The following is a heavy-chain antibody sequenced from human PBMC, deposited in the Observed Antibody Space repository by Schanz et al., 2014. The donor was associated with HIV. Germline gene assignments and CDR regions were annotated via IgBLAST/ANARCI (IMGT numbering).Heavy chain of an antibody. D-gene: IGHD6-13*01. J-gene: IGHJ6*02. CDR1: GFAFSRHW. Sequence: EDQLVDSGGGLVQPGGSLTLSCAASGFAFSRHWMSWVRQAPGKGLEWVADIRNDGNEKNYVASLKGRFTISRDNAKNSLFLQMTSLRDDDTAVYYCAREWVYYYYYGMDVWGQGTTVTVSS. V-gene: IGHV3-7*01. CDR3: AREWVYYYYYGMDV. CDR2: IRNDGNEK.